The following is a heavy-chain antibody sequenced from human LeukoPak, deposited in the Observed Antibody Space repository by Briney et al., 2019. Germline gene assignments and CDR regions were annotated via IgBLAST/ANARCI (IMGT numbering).Heavy chain of an antibody. CDR3: ARETYYYDSSGYYRA. CDR2: IYYSGST. D-gene: IGHD3-22*01. V-gene: IGHV4-59*08. CDR1: GGSISSYY. Sequence: PSETLSLTCTVSGGSISSYYWSWIRQPPGKGLEWIGYIYYSGSTNYNPSLKSRVTISVDTFKNQFSLKLSSVTAADTAVYYCARETYYYDSSGYYRAWGQGTLVTVSS. J-gene: IGHJ5*02.